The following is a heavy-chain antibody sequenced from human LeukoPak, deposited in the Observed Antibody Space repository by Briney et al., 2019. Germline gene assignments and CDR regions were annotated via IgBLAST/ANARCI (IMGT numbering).Heavy chain of an antibody. J-gene: IGHJ4*02. D-gene: IGHD3-10*01. Sequence: GGSLRLSCTTSGFTFSNYAMSWVRQAPGKGLEWVSSISGSAITTYYADSVKGRFAISRDNSKNTLYLQMTSLRAGDTAVYYCAKDQRFGDLDDYRGQGTLVTVSS. V-gene: IGHV3-23*01. CDR2: ISGSAITT. CDR3: AKDQRFGDLDDY. CDR1: GFTFSNYA.